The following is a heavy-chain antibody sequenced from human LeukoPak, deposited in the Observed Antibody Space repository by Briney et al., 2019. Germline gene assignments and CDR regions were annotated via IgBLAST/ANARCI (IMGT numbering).Heavy chain of an antibody. D-gene: IGHD6-19*01. CDR1: GFTFSTHA. CDR2: ISGSGDTT. J-gene: IGHJ4*02. V-gene: IGHV3-23*01. Sequence: GGSLRLSCEASGFTFSTHAMSWVRQAPGKGLEWVSSISGSGDTTDYADSVKGRFTISRDRSKNTLYLQMNSLRAEDTAVYYCAKSTVYSSAVYWGQGTPVTVSS. CDR3: AKSTVYSSAVY.